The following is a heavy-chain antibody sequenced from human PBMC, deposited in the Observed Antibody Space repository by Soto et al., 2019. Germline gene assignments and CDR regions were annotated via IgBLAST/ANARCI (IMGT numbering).Heavy chain of an antibody. Sequence: ASGKVSCKVSRYTPTELSMHWVRQAPGKGLEWMGGFDPEDGETIYAQKFQGRVTMTEDTSTDTAYMELSSLRSEDTAVYYCATVPRGGDHYDILTGYYSYFDYWGQGTLVTVSS. CDR3: ATVPRGGDHYDILTGYYSYFDY. D-gene: IGHD3-9*01. J-gene: IGHJ4*02. CDR1: RYTPTELS. CDR2: FDPEDGET. V-gene: IGHV1-24*01.